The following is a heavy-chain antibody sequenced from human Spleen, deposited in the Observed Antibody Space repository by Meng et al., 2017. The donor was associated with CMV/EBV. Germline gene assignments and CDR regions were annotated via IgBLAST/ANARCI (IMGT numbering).Heavy chain of an antibody. Sequence: GESLKISCVASGFTFSDYYMSWVRQAPGKGLEWVSYISSSGHFIYYADSVKGRFTISRDNAKNSVYLQMNSLRGDDTAVYYCAAQGRSGRPGYWGQGMLVTVSS. J-gene: IGHJ4*02. CDR3: AAQGRSGRPGY. V-gene: IGHV3-11*04. CDR1: GFTFSDYY. D-gene: IGHD3-10*01. CDR2: ISSSGHFI.